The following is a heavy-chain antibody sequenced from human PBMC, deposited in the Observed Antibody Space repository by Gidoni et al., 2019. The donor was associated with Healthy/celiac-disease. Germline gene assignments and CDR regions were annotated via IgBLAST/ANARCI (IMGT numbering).Heavy chain of an antibody. CDR1: GFTFSGPA. D-gene: IGHD4-4*01. V-gene: IGHV3-73*02. J-gene: IGHJ3*02. Sequence: EVQLVESGGGLVQPGGSLNLSCAASGFTFSGPAMHWVRQASGKGLEWVGRIRSKANSYATAYAASVKGRFTISRDDSKNTAYLQMNSLKTEDTAVYYCTRQVYSEAFDIWGQGTMVTVSS. CDR3: TRQVYSEAFDI. CDR2: IRSKANSYAT.